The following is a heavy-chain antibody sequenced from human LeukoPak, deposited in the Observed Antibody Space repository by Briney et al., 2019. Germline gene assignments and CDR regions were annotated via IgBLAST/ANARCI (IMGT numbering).Heavy chain of an antibody. D-gene: IGHD3-10*01. J-gene: IGHJ4*02. CDR3: AKDIGSYYDY. CDR1: GFTFSSYS. Sequence: GGSLRLSCAASGFTFSSYSMNWVRQAPGKGLEWVSYISSSSTTIYYADSVKGRFTISRDNAKNSLYLQMNSLRAEDTAVYYCAKDIGSYYDYWGQGILVTVSS. CDR2: ISSSSTTI. V-gene: IGHV3-48*01.